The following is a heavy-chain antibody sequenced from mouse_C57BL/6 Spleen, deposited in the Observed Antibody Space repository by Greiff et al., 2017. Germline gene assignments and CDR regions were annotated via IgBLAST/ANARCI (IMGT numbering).Heavy chain of an antibody. D-gene: IGHD1-1*01. CDR2: IDPSDSYT. CDR3: LVYYYGSSPFAY. CDR1: GYTFTSYW. V-gene: IGHV1-59*01. J-gene: IGHJ3*01. Sequence: QVQLQQPGAELVRPGTSVKLSCKASGYTFTSYWMHWVKQRPGQGLEWIGVIDPSDSYTNYNQKFKGKATLTVDTSSSTAYMQLSSLTSEDSAVFYCLVYYYGSSPFAYWGQGTLVTVSA.